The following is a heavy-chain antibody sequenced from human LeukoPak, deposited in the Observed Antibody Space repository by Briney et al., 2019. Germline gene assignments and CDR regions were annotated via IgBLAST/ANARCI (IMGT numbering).Heavy chain of an antibody. CDR3: ARGPRGSGSTGWYLLGFDY. CDR2: INDSGAT. D-gene: IGHD6-19*01. V-gene: IGHV4-34*01. CDR1: GGSFSAYY. Sequence: SETLSLTCSVYGGSFSAYYWSWIRQPPGKGLEWIGEINDSGATNYNPSLKSRFTISVDTSKNQFSLKLSSLTAADTSIYYCARGPRGSGSTGWYLLGFDYWGQGTLVTVAS. J-gene: IGHJ4*02.